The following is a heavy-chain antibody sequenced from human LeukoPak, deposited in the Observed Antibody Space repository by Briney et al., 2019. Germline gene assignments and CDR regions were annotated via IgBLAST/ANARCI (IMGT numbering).Heavy chain of an antibody. J-gene: IGHJ6*03. Sequence: SETLSLTCAVYGGSFSGYYWSWIRQPPGKGLEWIGEINHSGSTNYNPSLKSRVTISVDTSKNQFALKLSSVTAADTAVYYCARGTTGTTPAYYYYMDVWGKGTTVTVSS. D-gene: IGHD1-1*01. CDR2: INHSGST. V-gene: IGHV4-34*01. CDR1: GGSFSGYY. CDR3: ARGTTGTTPAYYYYMDV.